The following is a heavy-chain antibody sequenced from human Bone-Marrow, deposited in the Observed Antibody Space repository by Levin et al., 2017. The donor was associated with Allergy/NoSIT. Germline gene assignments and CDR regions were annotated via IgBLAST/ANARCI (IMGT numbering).Heavy chain of an antibody. CDR2: ISWNSGSI. Sequence: PGGSLRLSCAASGFTFDDYAMHWVRQAPGKGLEWVSGISWNSGSIGYADSVKGRFTISRDNAKNSLYLQMNSLRAEDTALYYCAKSRMYNWNTGDYFDYWGQGTLVTVSS. CDR3: AKSRMYNWNTGDYFDY. D-gene: IGHD1/OR15-1a*01. V-gene: IGHV3-9*01. J-gene: IGHJ4*02. CDR1: GFTFDDYA.